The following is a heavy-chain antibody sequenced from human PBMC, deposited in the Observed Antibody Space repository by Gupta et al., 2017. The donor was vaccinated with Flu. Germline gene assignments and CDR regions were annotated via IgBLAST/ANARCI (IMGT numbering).Heavy chain of an antibody. Sequence: RRYGRHWVRQAPGKGGEWVEEKAREGSQKEYEDSVRGRCTSARENSKNTLSLEMDSLRVEDTAVEDCAKDGPWTASCPYDCYYMDGGGKGTTVTVSS. D-gene: IGHD2-2*01. CDR2: KAREGSQK. CDR3: AKDGPWTASCPYDCYYMDG. V-gene: IGHV3-30*18. J-gene: IGHJ6*03. CDR1: RRYG.